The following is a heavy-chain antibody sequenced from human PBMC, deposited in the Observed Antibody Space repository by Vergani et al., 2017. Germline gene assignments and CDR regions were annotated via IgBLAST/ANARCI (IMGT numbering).Heavy chain of an antibody. CDR1: GYSITNYW. J-gene: IGHJ4*02. CDR2: IYAGDSDV. CDR3: ARPQRGIVGATAVDY. D-gene: IGHD1-26*01. Sequence: EVQLVQSGAEVKKPGESLKISCQGSGYSITNYWIAWVRQRPGKGLEWMGIIYAGDSDVRYSPSFQGQVTMSADKSLSTAYLQWSSLKASDTAMYYCARPQRGIVGATAVDYWGQGTLVTVSS. V-gene: IGHV5-51*03.